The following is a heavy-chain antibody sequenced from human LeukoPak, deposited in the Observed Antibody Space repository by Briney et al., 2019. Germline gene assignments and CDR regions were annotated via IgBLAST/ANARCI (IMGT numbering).Heavy chain of an antibody. D-gene: IGHD1-26*01. J-gene: IGHJ4*02. CDR2: INPNSGGT. CDR1: GYTFTSYD. V-gene: IGHV1-2*02. CDR3: ARSPRYSGSYFTFDY. Sequence: ASVKVSCKASGYTFTSYDINWVRQAPGQGLEWMGWINPNSGGTNYAQKFQGRVTMTRDTSISTAYMELSRLRSDDTAVYYCARSPRYSGSYFTFDYWGQGTLVTVSS.